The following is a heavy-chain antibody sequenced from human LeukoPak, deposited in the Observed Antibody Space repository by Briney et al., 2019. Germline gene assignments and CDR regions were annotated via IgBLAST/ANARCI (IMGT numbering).Heavy chain of an antibody. Sequence: GESLKISCKGSGYSFTSYWIGWLRQMPGKGLEGMGIIYPGDSDTRYSPSLQGQVTISADKSISTAYLQWSSLKASDTAMYYCARLVAGIVDAFDIWGQGTMVTVSS. CDR3: ARLVAGIVDAFDI. D-gene: IGHD6-19*01. V-gene: IGHV5-51*01. CDR2: IYPGDSDT. J-gene: IGHJ3*02. CDR1: GYSFTSYW.